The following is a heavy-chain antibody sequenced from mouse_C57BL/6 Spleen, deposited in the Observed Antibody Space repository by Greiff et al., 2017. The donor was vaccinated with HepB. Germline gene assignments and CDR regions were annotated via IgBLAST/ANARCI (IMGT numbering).Heavy chain of an antibody. D-gene: IGHD1-1*01. Sequence: QVQLQQSGPELVKPGASVKLSCKASGYTFTSYDINWVKQGPGQGLEWIGWIYPRDGSTKYNEKFKGKATLTVDTSSSTAYMELHSLTSEDSAVYFCARDYYGYYYAMDYWGQGTSVTVSS. CDR2: IYPRDGST. CDR1: GYTFTSYD. V-gene: IGHV1-85*01. J-gene: IGHJ4*01. CDR3: ARDYYGYYYAMDY.